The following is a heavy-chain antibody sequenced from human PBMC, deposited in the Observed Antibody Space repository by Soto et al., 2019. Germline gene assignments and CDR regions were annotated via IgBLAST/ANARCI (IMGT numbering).Heavy chain of an antibody. CDR2: IKSKTDGGTT. Sequence: GGSLRLSCAASGFTFSNAWMSWVRQAPGKGLEWVGRIKSKTDGGTTDYAAPVKGRFTISRDDSKNTLYLQMNSLKTEDTAVYYCTTDLNYDILTGYYNFDYWGQGTLVTVSS. V-gene: IGHV3-15*01. CDR3: TTDLNYDILTGYYNFDY. D-gene: IGHD3-9*01. J-gene: IGHJ4*02. CDR1: GFTFSNAW.